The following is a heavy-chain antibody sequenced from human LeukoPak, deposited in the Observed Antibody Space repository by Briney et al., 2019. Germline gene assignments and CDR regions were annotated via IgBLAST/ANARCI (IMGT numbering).Heavy chain of an antibody. CDR2: ISYDGSNK. J-gene: IGHJ4*02. Sequence: PGRSLRLPCAATGFTFSSYAMHWVRQAPGKGLEGVAVISYDGSNKYYADSVKGRFTISRDNSKNTLYLQMNSLRAEDTAVYYCGSHGGGYCSGGSCYYFDYWGQGTLVTVSS. D-gene: IGHD2-15*01. CDR3: GSHGGGYCSGGSCYYFDY. V-gene: IGHV3-30*04. CDR1: GFTFSSYA.